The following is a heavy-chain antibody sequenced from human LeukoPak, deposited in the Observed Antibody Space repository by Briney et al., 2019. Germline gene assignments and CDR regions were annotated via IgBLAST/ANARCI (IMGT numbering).Heavy chain of an antibody. CDR1: GYTFTGYY. D-gene: IGHD6-19*01. CDR2: INPNSGGT. J-gene: IGHJ4*02. V-gene: IGHV1-2*02. CDR3: ARGYSSGWYYLDY. Sequence: ASVKVSCKASGYTFTGYYMRWVRQAPGQGLEWMGWINPNSGGTNYAQKFQGRVTMTRDTSISTAYMELSRLRSDDTAVYFCARGYSSGWYYLDYWGQGTLVTVTS.